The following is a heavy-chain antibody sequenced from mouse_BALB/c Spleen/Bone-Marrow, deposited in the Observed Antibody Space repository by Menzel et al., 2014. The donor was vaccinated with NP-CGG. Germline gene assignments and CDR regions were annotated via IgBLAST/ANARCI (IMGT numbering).Heavy chain of an antibody. CDR2: IDPANGNT. D-gene: IGHD2-3*01. CDR3: ANDWFAY. J-gene: IGHJ3*01. Sequence: VQLQQSGAELVTPGASVKLSCTASGFNIKDTYMHWAKQRPEQGLEWIGRIDPANGNTKYDPKFQGKATITADTSSNTAHLHLSSLTSEDTAVYYCANDWFAYWGQGTLVTVSA. CDR1: GFNIKDTY. V-gene: IGHV14-3*02.